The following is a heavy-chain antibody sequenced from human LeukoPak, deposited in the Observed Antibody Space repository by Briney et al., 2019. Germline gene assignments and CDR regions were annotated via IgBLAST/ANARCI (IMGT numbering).Heavy chain of an antibody. CDR2: INHSGST. D-gene: IGHD3-3*01. CDR1: GGSISSYY. Sequence: SETLSLTCTVSGGSISSYYWSWIRQPPGKGLEWIGEINHSGSTYYNPSLKSRVTISVDTSKNQFSLKLSSVTAADTAVYYCARGRAYYDFWSGPYFDYWGQGTLVTVSS. J-gene: IGHJ4*02. V-gene: IGHV4-34*01. CDR3: ARGRAYYDFWSGPYFDY.